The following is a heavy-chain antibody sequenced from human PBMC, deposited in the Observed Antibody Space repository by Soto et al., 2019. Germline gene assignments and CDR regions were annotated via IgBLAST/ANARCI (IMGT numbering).Heavy chain of an antibody. CDR2: IYYSGST. CDR1: GGSISSSSYY. V-gene: IGHV4-39*01. J-gene: IGHJ6*02. CDR3: ARIRYWGSGYYGMDV. D-gene: IGHD7-27*01. Sequence: SETLSLTCTVSGGSISSSSYYWGWIRQPPGKGLEWIGSIYYSGSTYYNTSLKSRVTISVDTSKNQFSLKLSSVTAADTAVYYCARIRYWGSGYYGMDVWGQGTKVTVSS.